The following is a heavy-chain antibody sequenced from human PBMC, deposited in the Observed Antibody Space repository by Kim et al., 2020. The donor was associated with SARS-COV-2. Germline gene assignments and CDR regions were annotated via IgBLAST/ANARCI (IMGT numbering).Heavy chain of an antibody. Sequence: SVKVSCKASGGTFSSYAISWVRQAPGQGLEWMGGIIPIFGTANYAQKFQGRVTITADESTSTAYMELSSLRSEDTAVYYCAREMVWAAAGTVYYYYGMDVWGQGTTVTVSS. CDR2: IIPIFGTA. J-gene: IGHJ6*02. V-gene: IGHV1-69*13. D-gene: IGHD6-13*01. CDR1: GGTFSSYA. CDR3: AREMVWAAAGTVYYYYGMDV.